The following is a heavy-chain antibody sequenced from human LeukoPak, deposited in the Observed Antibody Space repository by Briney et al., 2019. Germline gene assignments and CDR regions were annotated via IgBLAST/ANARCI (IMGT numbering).Heavy chain of an antibody. D-gene: IGHD6-13*01. Sequence: ASVKVSCKASGYTFTNYGFSWVRQAPGQGLEWMGWISAYNGNTNYAQKLQGRVTMTTDTSTSTAYMELRSLRTDDTAVYFGARAHYRERQLGRFDCRGQGALVTVSS. CDR1: GYTFTNYG. CDR2: ISAYNGNT. V-gene: IGHV1-18*01. CDR3: ARAHYRERQLGRFDC. J-gene: IGHJ4*02.